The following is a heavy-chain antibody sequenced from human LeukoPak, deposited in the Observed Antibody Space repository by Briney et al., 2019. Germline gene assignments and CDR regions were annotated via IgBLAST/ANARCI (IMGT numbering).Heavy chain of an antibody. CDR1: GYTFTSYG. CDR2: INPNSGGT. CDR3: ARDGIRFGELLSY. J-gene: IGHJ4*02. D-gene: IGHD3-10*01. Sequence: GASVKVSCKASGYTFTSYGISWVRQAPGQGLEWMGWINPNSGGTNYAQKFQGRVTMTRDTSISTAYMELSRLRSDDTAVYYCARDGIRFGELLSYWGQGTLVTVSS. V-gene: IGHV1-2*02.